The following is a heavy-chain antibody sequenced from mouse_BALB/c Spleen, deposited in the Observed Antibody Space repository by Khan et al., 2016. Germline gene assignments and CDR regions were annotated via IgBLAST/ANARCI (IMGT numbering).Heavy chain of an antibody. J-gene: IGHJ2*01. Sequence: VQLQQSGAELVKPGASVKLSCTASGFNIQDTYMHWVKQRPEQGLEWIGRIDPANDNTKYDPKFQGKATITADTSSNTAYLQLSSLTSEDTAVYYCSRGYYVTSHFDYWGQGTTLAVSS. CDR3: SRGYYVTSHFDY. CDR2: IDPANDNT. V-gene: IGHV14-3*02. D-gene: IGHD2-3*01. CDR1: GFNIQDTY.